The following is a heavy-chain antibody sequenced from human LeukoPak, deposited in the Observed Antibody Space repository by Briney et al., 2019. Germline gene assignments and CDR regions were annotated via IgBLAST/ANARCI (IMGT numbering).Heavy chain of an antibody. J-gene: IGHJ4*02. D-gene: IGHD2-2*01. CDR2: IIPILGIA. CDR1: GGTFSSYT. CDR3: ARALKVCSSTSCDDY. V-gene: IGHV1-69*02. Sequence: ASVKVSCKASGGTFSSYTISWVRQAPGQGLEWMGRIIPILGIANYAQKFQGRVTITADKSTSTDYMELSSLRSEDTAVYYCARALKVCSSTSCDDYWRQGTLVTVSS.